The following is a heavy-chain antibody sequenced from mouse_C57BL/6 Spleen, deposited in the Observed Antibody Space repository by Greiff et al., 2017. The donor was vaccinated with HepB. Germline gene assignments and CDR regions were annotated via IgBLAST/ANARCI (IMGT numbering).Heavy chain of an antibody. Sequence: VQLQQPGAELVRPGTSVKLSCKASGYTFTSYWMHWVKQRPGQGLEWIGVIDPSDSYTNYNQKFKGKATLTVDTSSSTAYMQLSSLTSEDSAVSSCARSTGDYDEVFAYWGQGTLVTVSA. CDR1: GYTFTSYW. D-gene: IGHD2-4*01. J-gene: IGHJ3*01. CDR2: IDPSDSYT. V-gene: IGHV1-59*01. CDR3: ARSTGDYDEVFAY.